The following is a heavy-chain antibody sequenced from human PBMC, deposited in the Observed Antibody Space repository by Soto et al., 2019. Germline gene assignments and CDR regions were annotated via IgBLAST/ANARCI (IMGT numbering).Heavy chain of an antibody. CDR3: ARERGIWIWALLLLGWVGP. CDR1: GGSISDYY. D-gene: IGHD3-10*01. V-gene: IGHV4-59*01. J-gene: IGHJ5*02. Sequence: PSETLSLTCTVSGGSISDYYWSWIRQPPGKGLEWIGYILYTGYTNYNPSLKSRITISIDTSRNQFSLRLSSVTAADTAVYCWARERGIWIWALLLLGWVGPWIEGIRVPRSS. CDR2: ILYTGYT.